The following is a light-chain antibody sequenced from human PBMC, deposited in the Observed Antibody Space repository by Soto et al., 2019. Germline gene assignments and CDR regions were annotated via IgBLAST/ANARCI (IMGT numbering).Light chain of an antibody. CDR1: QSTSNT. Sequence: IVMTQFPDPLSVSTGERATLSCRASQSTSNTLAWYQQRPGQAPRLLIYGASTRATGIPARFSGSGSGIEFTLTISSLQSEHLAVYYCQQYNDWPQTFGQGT. CDR2: GAS. J-gene: IGKJ1*01. V-gene: IGKV3-15*01. CDR3: QQYNDWPQT.